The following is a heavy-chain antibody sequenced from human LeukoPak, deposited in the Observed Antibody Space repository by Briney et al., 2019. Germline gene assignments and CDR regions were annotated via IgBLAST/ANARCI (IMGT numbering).Heavy chain of an antibody. Sequence: SETLSLTCTVSGASISTYYWSWIRQSPGKGLEWIGYLFSGGSPNYNPSLKRRVTISVDTSKNHFSLTLSSVTAADTAVYYCARLQPNSGEWAFDIWGQGTMVTVSS. J-gene: IGHJ3*02. CDR2: LFSGGSP. CDR1: GASISTYY. D-gene: IGHD1-1*01. CDR3: ARLQPNSGEWAFDI. V-gene: IGHV4-59*01.